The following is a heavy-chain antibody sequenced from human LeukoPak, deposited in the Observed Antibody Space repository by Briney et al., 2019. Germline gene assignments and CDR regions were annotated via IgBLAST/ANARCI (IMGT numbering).Heavy chain of an antibody. CDR1: GGSIGSFY. J-gene: IGHJ4*02. CDR3: AREVAAAAPFGY. Sequence: SETLSLTCTVSGGSIGSFYWSWIRQPPGKGREWIGNIYYSGSTSYNPSLKSRVTISVDTSKNQFSLKLNSVTAADTAVYYCAREVAAAAPFGYWGQGTLVTVSS. D-gene: IGHD6-13*01. CDR2: IYYSGST. V-gene: IGHV4-59*01.